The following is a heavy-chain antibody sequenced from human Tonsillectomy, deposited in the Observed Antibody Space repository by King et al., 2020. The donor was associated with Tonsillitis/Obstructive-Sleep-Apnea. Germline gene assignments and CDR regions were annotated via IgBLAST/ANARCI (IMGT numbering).Heavy chain of an antibody. Sequence: VQLVESGGGLVKPGGSLRLSCAASGFTFSDYYMSWIRPAPGKGLEWVSYISSSSSYTNYADSVKGRFTISRDNAKNSLYLQMNSLRAEDTAVYYCARDGEDIVVVPAATGYMDVWGKGTTVTVSS. CDR2: ISSSSSYT. CDR1: GFTFSDYY. J-gene: IGHJ6*03. D-gene: IGHD2-2*01. V-gene: IGHV3-11*05. CDR3: ARDGEDIVVVPAATGYMDV.